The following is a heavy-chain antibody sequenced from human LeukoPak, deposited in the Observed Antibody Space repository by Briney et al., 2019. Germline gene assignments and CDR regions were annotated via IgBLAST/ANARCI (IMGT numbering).Heavy chain of an antibody. CDR3: AREEGFRDSSGYYASY. D-gene: IGHD3-22*01. CDR1: GGSISSGSYY. V-gene: IGHV4-61*02. CDR2: IYTSGST. J-gene: IGHJ4*02. Sequence: PSETLSLTCTVSGGSISSGSYYWSWIRQPAGKGLEWIGRIYTSGSTNYNPSLKSRVTISVDTSKNQFSLKLSSVTTADTAVYYCAREEGFRDSSGYYASYWGQGTLVTVSS.